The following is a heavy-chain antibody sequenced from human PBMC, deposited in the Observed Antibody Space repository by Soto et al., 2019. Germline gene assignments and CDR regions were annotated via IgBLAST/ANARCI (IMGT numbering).Heavy chain of an antibody. Sequence: PSETLSLTCAVYGGSFSGYYWSWIRQPPGKGLEWIGEINHSGSTNYNPSLKSRVTISVDTSKNQFSLKLSSVTAADTAVYYCAIKPTYYYGSGSYWGQGTLVTVSS. CDR3: AIKPTYYYGSGSY. V-gene: IGHV4-34*01. CDR1: GGSFSGYY. CDR2: INHSGST. J-gene: IGHJ4*02. D-gene: IGHD3-10*01.